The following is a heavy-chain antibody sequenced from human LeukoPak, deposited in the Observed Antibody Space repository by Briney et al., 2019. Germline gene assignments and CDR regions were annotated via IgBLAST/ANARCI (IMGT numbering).Heavy chain of an antibody. V-gene: IGHV3-21*01. Sequence: GGSLRLSCAASGFTFSSYSMNWVRQGPGKGLEWISSIRSSSGDIHYADSVKGRFTISRDNAKNSLYLQMNSLRAEDTAVYYCARSFCINGVCYQSAFDIWGQGTMGTVSS. CDR2: IRSSSGDI. D-gene: IGHD2-8*01. CDR1: GFTFSSYS. CDR3: ARSFCINGVCYQSAFDI. J-gene: IGHJ3*02.